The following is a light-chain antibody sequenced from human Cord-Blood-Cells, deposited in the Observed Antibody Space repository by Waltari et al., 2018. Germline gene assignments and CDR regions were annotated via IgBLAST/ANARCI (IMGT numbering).Light chain of an antibody. Sequence: EIVLTQSLATLSLSPGERATLSCRASQSVSSYLAWYQQKPGQAPRLLIYDASNRATGIPARFSGSGSGTDFTLTISNLEPEDFAVYYCQQRSNWPPLTVGGGTKVEIK. CDR1: QSVSSY. V-gene: IGKV3-11*01. CDR2: DAS. CDR3: QQRSNWPPLT. J-gene: IGKJ4*01.